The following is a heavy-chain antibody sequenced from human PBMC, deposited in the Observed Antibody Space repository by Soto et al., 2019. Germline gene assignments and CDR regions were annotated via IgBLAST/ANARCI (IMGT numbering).Heavy chain of an antibody. CDR3: ARVRSSRWLYYFDY. V-gene: IGHV4-39*01. CDR2: NYYSGST. J-gene: IGHJ4*02. Sequence: PSETLSLTCTVSAGSISSSSYYWGWIRQPTGKRLEWIGRNYYSGSTYYNPSLKSRVTISVDTSKNQFSMKLNSVTAADKAVYYCARVRSSRWLYYFDYVGQGTLVTVFS. CDR1: AGSISSSSYY. D-gene: IGHD6-13*01.